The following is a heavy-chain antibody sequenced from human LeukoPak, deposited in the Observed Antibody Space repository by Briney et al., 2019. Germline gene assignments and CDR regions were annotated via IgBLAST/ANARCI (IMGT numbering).Heavy chain of an antibody. CDR1: GLSFSTSY. J-gene: IGHJ4*02. D-gene: IGHD3/OR15-3a*01. CDR2: IHSTGAYI. Sequence: GGSLRLSCEASGLSFSTSYMHWVRQTPGKGLVWVSRIHSTGAYIDYVDSVKGRFIISRDNAKNTLYLQMNSLRAEDTAVYFCVRSSDWAFFDYWGQGALVTVSS. CDR3: VRSSDWAFFDY. V-gene: IGHV3-74*01.